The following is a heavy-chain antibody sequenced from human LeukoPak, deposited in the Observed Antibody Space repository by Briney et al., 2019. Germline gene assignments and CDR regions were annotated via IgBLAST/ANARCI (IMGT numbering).Heavy chain of an antibody. V-gene: IGHV3-11*06. D-gene: IGHD6-13*01. CDR2: ISSSGGHT. CDR3: ARNPGPGTLDN. Sequence: GASLRLSRAASGFTFNDYYMSWIRQAPGKGLEWVSFISSSGGHTNYADSVKGRFTISRDNAKNSLYLQKNSLRAEDTAVYYCARNPGPGTLDNWGQGTLVTVSS. CDR1: GFTFNDYY. J-gene: IGHJ4*02.